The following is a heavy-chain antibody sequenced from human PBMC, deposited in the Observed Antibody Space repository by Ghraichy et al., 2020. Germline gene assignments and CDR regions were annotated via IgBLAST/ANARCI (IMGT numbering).Heavy chain of an antibody. CDR1: GFTFSRSW. CDR2: IRPDDLEK. J-gene: IGHJ4*02. V-gene: IGHV3-7*01. Sequence: GESLNISCTASGFTFSRSWMTWVRQAPGKGLEWVANIRPDDLEKYYVDSVQGRFTISRDNSKNSVYLQMNSLRADDTALYYCAKDATLGSWGQGTLVTVSS. CDR3: AKDATLGS.